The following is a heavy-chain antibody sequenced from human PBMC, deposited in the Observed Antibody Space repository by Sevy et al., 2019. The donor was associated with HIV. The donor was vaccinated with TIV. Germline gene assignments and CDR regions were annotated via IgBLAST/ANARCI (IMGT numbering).Heavy chain of an antibody. V-gene: IGHV4-4*07. CDR3: ARGGRDYSDSSGYYYPFDY. CDR1: SGSISSYY. CDR2: IYTSGTT. Sequence: SETLSLTCTVSSGSISSYYWSWIRQPAGKTLEWIGRIYTSGTTNFNPSLKSRVTMSVDTSKNQFSLNLGSVTAADTAVYYCARGGRDYSDSSGYYYPFDYWGQGTLVTVSS. D-gene: IGHD3-22*01. J-gene: IGHJ4*02.